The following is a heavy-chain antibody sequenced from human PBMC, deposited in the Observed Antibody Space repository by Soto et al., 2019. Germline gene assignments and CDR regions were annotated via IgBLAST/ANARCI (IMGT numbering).Heavy chain of an antibody. CDR2: INHSGTT. V-gene: IGHV4-34*01. CDR1: WGPXSGYF. Sequence: ASETLSLTWAVYWGPXSGYFWSWVRQPPGKGLEWIGEINHSGTTNYNPSLKSRVTISVDTSKNQFSLNLTSVTAADTAVYYCATASSYWGQGTLVTVSS. CDR3: ATASSY. D-gene: IGHD6-6*01. J-gene: IGHJ4*02.